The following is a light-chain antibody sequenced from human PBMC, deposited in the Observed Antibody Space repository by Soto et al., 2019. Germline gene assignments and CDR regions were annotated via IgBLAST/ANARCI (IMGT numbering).Light chain of an antibody. V-gene: IGLV2-14*01. CDR3: SSYTSISNLYV. CDR2: EVS. J-gene: IGLJ1*01. Sequence: QSGMTQPASVSVSPGQSITISCTGTNSDVGGYNYVSWYQQHPGKAPELMIYEVSHRPSGVSNRFSGSKSDNTASLTISGLQAEDEADYYCSSYTSISNLYVFGTGTKVTXL. CDR1: NSDVGGYNY.